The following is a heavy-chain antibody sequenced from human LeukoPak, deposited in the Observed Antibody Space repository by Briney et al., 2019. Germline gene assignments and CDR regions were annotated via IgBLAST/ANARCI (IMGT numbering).Heavy chain of an antibody. CDR3: AREPENNYDNSGYFDAFDI. Sequence: GGSLRLSCAASGFTFSSYAMHWVRQAPGKGLEWVAAISLRGGSKYYADSVKGRFTISGDNSRNTLYLEMNSLRPEDSAVYFCAREPENNYDNSGYFDAFDIWGPGTMVIVSS. CDR1: GFTFSSYA. V-gene: IGHV3-30-3*01. J-gene: IGHJ3*02. CDR2: ISLRGGSK. D-gene: IGHD3-22*01.